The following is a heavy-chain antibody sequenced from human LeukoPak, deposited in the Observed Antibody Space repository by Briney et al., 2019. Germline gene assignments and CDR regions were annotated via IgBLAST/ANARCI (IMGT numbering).Heavy chain of an antibody. J-gene: IGHJ4*02. CDR3: AREEHSSGWYFDY. D-gene: IGHD6-19*01. CDR1: GYTFTSYD. V-gene: IGHV1-8*03. CDR2: MNPNSGNT. Sequence: ASVKVSCKASGYTFTSYDINWVRQATGQGLEWMGWMNPNSGNTGYAQKFQGRVTITRNTSISTAYTELSSLRSEDTAVYYCAREEHSSGWYFDYWGQGTLVTVSS.